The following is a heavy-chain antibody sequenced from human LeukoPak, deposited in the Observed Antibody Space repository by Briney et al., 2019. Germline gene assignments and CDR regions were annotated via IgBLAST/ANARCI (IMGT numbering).Heavy chain of an antibody. D-gene: IGHD3-3*01. CDR2: INHSGST. CDR3: AILSGYSDAFDI. CDR1: GGSFSGYY. Sequence: SETLSLTCAVYGGSFSGYYWSGIRQPPGKGLEWIGEINHSGSTNYNPSLKSRVTISVDTSKNQFSLKLSSVTAADTAVYYCAILSGYSDAFDIWGQGTMVTVSS. J-gene: IGHJ3*02. V-gene: IGHV4-34*01.